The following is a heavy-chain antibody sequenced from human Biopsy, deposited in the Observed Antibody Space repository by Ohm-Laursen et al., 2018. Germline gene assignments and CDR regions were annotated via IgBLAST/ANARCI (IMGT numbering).Heavy chain of an antibody. Sequence: GTLSLTCAVNGESSSGYFWNWIRQPPGKGLEWIGEIHQSGSTKYNPSLKRRATLSADSSNSQFSLRLTSVTAADTAIYYCARGSGYFKLDVWGQGTTVTVSS. V-gene: IGHV4-34*01. J-gene: IGHJ6*02. D-gene: IGHD5-12*01. CDR3: ARGSGYFKLDV. CDR2: IHQSGST. CDR1: GESSSGYF.